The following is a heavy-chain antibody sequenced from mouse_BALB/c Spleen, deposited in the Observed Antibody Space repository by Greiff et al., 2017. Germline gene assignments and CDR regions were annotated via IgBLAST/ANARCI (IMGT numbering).Heavy chain of an antibody. Sequence: QVQLKQSGAELVRPGTSVKVSCKASGYAFTNYLIEWVKQRPGQGLEWIGVINPGSGGTNYNEKFKGKATLTADKSSSTAYMQLSSLTSDDSAVYFCARSGIYGGAMDYWGQGTSVTVSS. CDR2: INPGSGGT. CDR1: GYAFTNYL. CDR3: ARSGIYGGAMDY. D-gene: IGHD1-1*01. V-gene: IGHV1-54*01. J-gene: IGHJ4*01.